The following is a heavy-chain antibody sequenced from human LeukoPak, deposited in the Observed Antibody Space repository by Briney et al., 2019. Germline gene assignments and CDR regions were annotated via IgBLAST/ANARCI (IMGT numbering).Heavy chain of an antibody. D-gene: IGHD1-20*01. V-gene: IGHV4-39*01. CDR1: GGSISSTSYY. Sequence: KPSETLSLTCTVSGGSISSTSYYWGWIRQPPGKGLEWIGSIYYSGSANYNPSLKSRITIYVDTSKNQFSLRLSSVTAADTAVYYCVQNIPGSIEHWGQGTLVTVSS. CDR2: IYYSGSA. CDR3: VQNIPGSIEH. J-gene: IGHJ1*01.